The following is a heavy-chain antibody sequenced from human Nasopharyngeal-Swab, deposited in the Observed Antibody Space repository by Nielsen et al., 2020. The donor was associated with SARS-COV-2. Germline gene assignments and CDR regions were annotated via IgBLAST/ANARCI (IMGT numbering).Heavy chain of an antibody. J-gene: IGHJ6*02. V-gene: IGHV6-1*01. CDR3: ARGSPYSSSSPYYYYYGMDV. CDR1: GDSVSSNSAA. Sequence: LRLSCAISGDSVSSNSAAWNWIRQSPSRGLEWLGRTYYRSKWYNDYAVSVKSRITINPDTSKNQFSLQLNSVTPEDTAVYYCARGSPYSSSSPYYYYYGMDVWGQGTTVTVSS. D-gene: IGHD6-6*01. CDR2: TYYRSKWYN.